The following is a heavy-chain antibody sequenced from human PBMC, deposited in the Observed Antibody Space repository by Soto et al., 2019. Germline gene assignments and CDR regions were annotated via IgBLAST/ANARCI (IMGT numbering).Heavy chain of an antibody. Sequence: GGSLRLSCAASGFTFSSYAMSWVRQAPGKGLEWVSAISGSGGSTYYADSVKGRFTISRGNSKNTLYLQMNSLRAEDTAVYYCAKMVGGYSGYPGGAFDIWGQGTMVTVSS. CDR3: AKMVGGYSGYPGGAFDI. V-gene: IGHV3-23*01. CDR1: GFTFSSYA. CDR2: ISGSGGST. D-gene: IGHD5-12*01. J-gene: IGHJ3*02.